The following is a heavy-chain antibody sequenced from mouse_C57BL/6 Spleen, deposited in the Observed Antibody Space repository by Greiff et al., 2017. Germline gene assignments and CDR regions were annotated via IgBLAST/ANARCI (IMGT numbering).Heavy chain of an antibody. J-gene: IGHJ4*01. Sequence: VQLQQSGAELVRPGASVKLSCKASGYTFTDYYINWVKQRPGQGLEWIARIYPGSGNTYYNEKFKGKATLTAEKSSSTAYMQLSSLTSEDSAVYFCARGGTVVGAMDYWGQGTSVTVSS. CDR1: GYTFTDYY. CDR2: IYPGSGNT. V-gene: IGHV1-76*01. D-gene: IGHD1-1*01. CDR3: ARGGTVVGAMDY.